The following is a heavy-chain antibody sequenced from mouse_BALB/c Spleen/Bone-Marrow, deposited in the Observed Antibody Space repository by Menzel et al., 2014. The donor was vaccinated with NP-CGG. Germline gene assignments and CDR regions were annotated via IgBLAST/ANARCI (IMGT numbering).Heavy chain of an antibody. D-gene: IGHD1-2*01. CDR3: ASSLQRLRGYYFDF. CDR1: GFSLTNYG. Sequence: VQLQESGPGLVAPSQSLSITCTVSGFSLTNYGVHWVRPPPGKGLEWLGVIWAGGSTNYNLALMSRLTISKDNSKSQVFLKMNSLQTDDTGMYYCASSLQRLRGYYFDFWGQGTTLTVS. V-gene: IGHV2-9*02. J-gene: IGHJ2*01. CDR2: IWAGGST.